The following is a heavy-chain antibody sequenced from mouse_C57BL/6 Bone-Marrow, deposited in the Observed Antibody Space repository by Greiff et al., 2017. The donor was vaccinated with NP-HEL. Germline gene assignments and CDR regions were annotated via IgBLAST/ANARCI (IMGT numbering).Heavy chain of an antibody. CDR1: GYAFSSSW. CDR3: ARYSSSSWYFDV. J-gene: IGHJ1*03. CDR2: ISPGDGDT. V-gene: IGHV1-82*01. D-gene: IGHD3-2*02. Sequence: VQLQQSGPELVKPGASVKISCKASGYAFSSSWMNWVKQRPGKGLEWIGRISPGDGDTNYNGKFKGKATLTADKSSSTAYMQLSSLTSEDSAVYFFARYSSSSWYFDVWGTGTTVTVSS.